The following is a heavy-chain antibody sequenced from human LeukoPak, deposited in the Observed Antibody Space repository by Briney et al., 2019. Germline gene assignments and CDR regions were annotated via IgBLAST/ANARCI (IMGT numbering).Heavy chain of an antibody. D-gene: IGHD3-22*01. CDR3: AKDSHRHYYDTSGYYYYFDY. CDR2: ISSSGSTI. Sequence: GGSLRLSCAASGFTFSSYEMNWVRQAPGKGLEWVSYISSSGSTIYYADSVKGRFTISRDNSRNTLYLQMHSLRAEDTAVYYCAKDSHRHYYDTSGYYYYFDYWGQGTLVTVSS. J-gene: IGHJ4*02. V-gene: IGHV3-48*03. CDR1: GFTFSSYE.